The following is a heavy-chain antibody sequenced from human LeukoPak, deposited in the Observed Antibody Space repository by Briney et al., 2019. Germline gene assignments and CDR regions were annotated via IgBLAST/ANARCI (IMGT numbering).Heavy chain of an antibody. CDR1: GGSISSSDYY. CDR3: ARGQFWSGYSI. J-gene: IGHJ4*02. CDR2: INHRRST. V-gene: IGHV4-39*01. D-gene: IGHD3-3*02. Sequence: SETLSLTCTVSGGSISSSDYYWGWIRQPPGKGLEWIGEINHRRSTNYNPSLKSRVTMSVDTSKNQFSLNLGSVTAADTAVYYCARGQFWSGYSIWGQGTLVTVSS.